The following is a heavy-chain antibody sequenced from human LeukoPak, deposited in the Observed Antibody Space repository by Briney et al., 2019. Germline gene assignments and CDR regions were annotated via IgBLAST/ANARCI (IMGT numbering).Heavy chain of an antibody. V-gene: IGHV3-11*04. CDR3: ARNGMPGTTAFDV. D-gene: IGHD1-7*01. CDR2: ISSSGSPI. CDR1: GFTFSDYY. Sequence: PGGSLRLSCAASGFTFSDYYMTWIRQAPGKGLEWVSYISSSGSPIYYADSVKGRFTISRDNAKNSLYLQMNSLRAEDTAVYYCARNGMPGTTAFDVWGQGTMVTVSS. J-gene: IGHJ3*01.